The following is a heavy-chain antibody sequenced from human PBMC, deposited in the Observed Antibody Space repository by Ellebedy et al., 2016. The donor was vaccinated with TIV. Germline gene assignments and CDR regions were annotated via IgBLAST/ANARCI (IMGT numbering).Heavy chain of an antibody. Sequence: ASVKVSCKASGFSLSSYSMSWVRQAPGQGLEWMGWISAYTGDTNYAQSLQGRLSMSTDTSSSTAYMELRSLRSDDTAVYYCARDMVQGMVSRYVWFDYWGQGTLVTVSS. V-gene: IGHV1-18*04. J-gene: IGHJ4*02. CDR2: ISAYTGDT. CDR1: GFSLSSYS. CDR3: ARDMVQGMVSRYVWFDY. D-gene: IGHD2-8*01.